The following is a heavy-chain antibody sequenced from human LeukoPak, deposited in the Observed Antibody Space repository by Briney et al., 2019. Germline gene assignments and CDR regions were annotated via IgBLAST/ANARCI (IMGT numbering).Heavy chain of an antibody. CDR3: ARGLNDSWTGENY. CDR2: MNHSGST. D-gene: IGHD3-3*01. J-gene: IGHJ4*02. V-gene: IGHV4-34*01. CDR1: DGSFSGCY. Sequence: RPSETLSLTCGVYDGSFSGCYWSWIRQPPGKGLEWIGEMNHSGSTNYNPSLKSRVTISLDTSKSQFSLKVRYVTAADTAVYYCARGLNDSWTGENYWGQGTLVTVSS.